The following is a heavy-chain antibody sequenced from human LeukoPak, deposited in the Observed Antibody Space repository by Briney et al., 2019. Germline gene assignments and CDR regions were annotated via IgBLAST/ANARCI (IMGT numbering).Heavy chain of an antibody. CDR1: GFTFSSYA. CDR3: NTLRTVMSPNTDF. V-gene: IGHV3-23*01. CDR2: ISGSGGST. J-gene: IGHJ4*02. D-gene: IGHD4-17*01. Sequence: PGGSLRLSCAASGFTFSSYAMSWVRQAPGEGLEWVSAISGSGGSTYYADSVKGRFTISRDNAKNSLYLQMNSLKAGDTAVYFCNTLRTVMSPNTDFWGQGTLVTVSS.